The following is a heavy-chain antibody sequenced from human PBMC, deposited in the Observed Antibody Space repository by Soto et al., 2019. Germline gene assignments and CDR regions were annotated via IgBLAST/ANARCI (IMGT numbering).Heavy chain of an antibody. J-gene: IGHJ6*02. Sequence: QVQLVQSGAEVKKPGASVKVSCKASGYTFTSYGISWVRQAPGQGLEWMGWISAYNGNTNYAQKLQGRVTMTTDTXTXXAYMELRSLRSDDTAVYYCARVDSAGDEAGYGMDVWGQGTTVTVSS. CDR2: ISAYNGNT. V-gene: IGHV1-18*01. D-gene: IGHD4-17*01. CDR1: GYTFTSYG. CDR3: ARVDSAGDEAGYGMDV.